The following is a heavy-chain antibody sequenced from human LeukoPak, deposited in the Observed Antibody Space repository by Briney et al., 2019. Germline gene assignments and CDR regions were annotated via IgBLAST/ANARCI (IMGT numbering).Heavy chain of an antibody. CDR1: GYIFTSYY. CDR3: VREYHGGYFDF. Sequence: ASVKVSCKASGYIFTSYYMHWVRQAPGQGLEWLGVVYPSAGTSDPAQRFRARITLSDDTSTSTAYMELGSLKSEDTAICFCVREYHGGYFDFWGQGTLVTVSS. D-gene: IGHD3-16*01. V-gene: IGHV1-46*03. CDR2: VYPSAGTS. J-gene: IGHJ4*02.